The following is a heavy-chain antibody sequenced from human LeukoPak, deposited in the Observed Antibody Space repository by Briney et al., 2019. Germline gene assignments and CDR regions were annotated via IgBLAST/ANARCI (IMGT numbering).Heavy chain of an antibody. CDR3: TTFDYAAFLI. J-gene: IGHJ3*02. CDR1: GFTSSNAW. Sequence: GGSLRLSCAVSGFTSSNAWMSWVRQAPAKGREWVGRIKSKTDGGTRDYAAPVKGRFTIPRDDSKNTLYLQMNSLKTEDTAVYYCTTFDYAAFLIWGQGTMVTVSS. V-gene: IGHV3-15*01. CDR2: IKSKTDGGTR. D-gene: IGHD4/OR15-4a*01.